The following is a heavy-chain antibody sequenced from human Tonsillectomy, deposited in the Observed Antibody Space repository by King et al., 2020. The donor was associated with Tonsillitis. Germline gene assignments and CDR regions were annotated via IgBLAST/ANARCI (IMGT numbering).Heavy chain of an antibody. Sequence: VQLQESGPGLVKPSETLSLTCTVSGGSISRYYWSWLRQPPGKGLEWIGYIYYSGTTNYNPSLKSRVTISVDTSKKYFSLRLSSVTAADTAVYYCARERRIAAAGTEYNWFDPWGQGPLVTVSS. D-gene: IGHD6-13*01. CDR3: ARERRIAAAGTEYNWFDP. J-gene: IGHJ5*02. CDR1: GGSISRYY. CDR2: IYYSGTT. V-gene: IGHV4-59*01.